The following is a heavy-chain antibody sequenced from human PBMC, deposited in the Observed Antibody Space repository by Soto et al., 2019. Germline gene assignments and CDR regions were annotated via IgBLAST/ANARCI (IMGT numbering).Heavy chain of an antibody. Sequence: SQTLSLTCGISGDSVSSHTASWNWIRQSPSRGLEWLGRTYFRSKWYNDYAVSVKSRIIINPDTSNNQFSLQLNSVTPEDTAVYFCAKGDNLGPKTGYAFDPWGQGIMVTVSS. CDR1: GDSVSSHTAS. CDR2: TYFRSKWYN. D-gene: IGHD5-12*01. V-gene: IGHV6-1*01. CDR3: AKGDNLGPKTGYAFDP. J-gene: IGHJ5*02.